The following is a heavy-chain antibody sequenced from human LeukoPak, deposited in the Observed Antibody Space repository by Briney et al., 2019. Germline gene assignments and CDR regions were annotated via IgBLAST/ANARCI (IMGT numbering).Heavy chain of an antibody. Sequence: SETLSFTCTVSGGSISSYYWSWIRQPPGKGQEWIGSIYYSGSSLDNPALKSRVTISVDTSKNQFSLKLSSVTAADTAVYYCARHRSGWLQSSFDYWGQGTLVTVSS. CDR2: IYYSGSS. CDR3: ARHRSGWLQSSFDY. D-gene: IGHD5-24*01. V-gene: IGHV4-39*01. J-gene: IGHJ4*02. CDR1: GGSISSYY.